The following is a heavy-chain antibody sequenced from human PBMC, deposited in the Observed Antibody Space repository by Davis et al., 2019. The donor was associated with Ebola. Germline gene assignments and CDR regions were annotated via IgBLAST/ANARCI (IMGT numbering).Heavy chain of an antibody. D-gene: IGHD3-22*01. V-gene: IGHV3-48*01. CDR2: ISSSGNTI. Sequence: GESLKISCAASGFAFSGYSMNWVRQAPGKGLECISYISSSGNTIYYADSVKGRFTISRDNSKNTLYLQMNSLRAEDTAVYYCARSPRHYYDSSGDFDYWGQGTLVTVSS. J-gene: IGHJ4*02. CDR3: ARSPRHYYDSSGDFDY. CDR1: GFAFSGYS.